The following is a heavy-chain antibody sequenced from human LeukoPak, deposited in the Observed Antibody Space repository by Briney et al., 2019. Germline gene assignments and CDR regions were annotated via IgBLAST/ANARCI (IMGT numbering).Heavy chain of an antibody. J-gene: IGHJ4*02. CDR1: GFTFRNYD. CDR2: ISRDGTNK. D-gene: IGHD3-22*01. CDR3: ARDQTAGYSDY. Sequence: PGGSLRLSCEASGFTFRNYDMHWVRQAPGKGLEWVAVISRDGTNKYYADSMKGRFTISRDNSKNTVYLQMNSQSAEDTAVYYCARDQTAGYSDYWGQGTLVTVSS. V-gene: IGHV3-30*03.